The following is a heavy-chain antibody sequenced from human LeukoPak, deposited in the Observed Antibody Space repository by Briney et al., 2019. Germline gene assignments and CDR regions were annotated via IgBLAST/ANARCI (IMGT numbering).Heavy chain of an antibody. D-gene: IGHD4-11*01. J-gene: IGHJ4*02. CDR2: IKHDGSEK. CDR3: AREAYRDRYFDY. V-gene: IGHV3-7*01. Sequence: PGGSLRLSCGATGFIFSSYWMSWVRQAPGKGLEWVANIKHDGSEKFYVDSVKGRFTISGDNAKNSVYLQMNSLRAEDTAVYFCAREAYRDRYFDYWGQGILVTVSS. CDR1: GFIFSSYW.